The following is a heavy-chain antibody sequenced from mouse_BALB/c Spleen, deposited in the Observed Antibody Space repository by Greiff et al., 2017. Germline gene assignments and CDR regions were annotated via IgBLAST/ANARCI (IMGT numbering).Heavy chain of an antibody. D-gene: IGHD2-10*02. Sequence: EVQLQQSGTVLARPGASVKMSCKASGYTFTSYWMHWVKQRPGQGLEWIGAIYPGNSDTSYNQKFKGKAKLTAVTSTSTAYMELSSLTNEDSAVYYCSYGNYYYAMDYWGQGTSVTVSS. CDR3: SYGNYYYAMDY. V-gene: IGHV1-5*01. CDR1: GYTFTSYW. CDR2: IYPGNSDT. J-gene: IGHJ4*01.